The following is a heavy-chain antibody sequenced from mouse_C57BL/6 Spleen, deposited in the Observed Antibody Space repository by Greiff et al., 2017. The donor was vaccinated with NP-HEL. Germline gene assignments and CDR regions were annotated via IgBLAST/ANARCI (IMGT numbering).Heavy chain of an antibody. CDR3: ARAYYSNYLFAY. Sequence: EVMLVESGGGLVKPGGSLKLSCAASGFTFSSYAMSWVRQTPEKRLEWVATISDGGSYTYYPDNVKGRFTISRENAKNNLYLQMSHLKSEDTAMYYCARAYYSNYLFAYWGQGTLVTVSA. D-gene: IGHD2-5*01. V-gene: IGHV5-4*03. J-gene: IGHJ3*01. CDR2: ISDGGSYT. CDR1: GFTFSSYA.